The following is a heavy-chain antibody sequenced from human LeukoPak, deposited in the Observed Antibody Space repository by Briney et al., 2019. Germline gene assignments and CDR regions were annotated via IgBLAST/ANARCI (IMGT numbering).Heavy chain of an antibody. CDR1: RFTLCTYI. Sequence: GGSLRLSCAASRFTLCTYIMNWGPQAPREGLEVVSSITSSISFIYYTDTVKGRFTISSENAKKSLYLQMKSLRAEDTGVYYCARDPYSGSYWEYYYYYMDLWGKGTTVTISS. V-gene: IGHV3-21*01. J-gene: IGHJ6*03. D-gene: IGHD1-26*01. CDR3: ARDPYSGSYWEYYYYYMDL. CDR2: ITSSISFI.